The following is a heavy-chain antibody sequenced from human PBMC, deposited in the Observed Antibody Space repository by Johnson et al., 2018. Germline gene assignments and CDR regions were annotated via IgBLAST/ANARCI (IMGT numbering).Heavy chain of an antibody. D-gene: IGHD1-20*01. Sequence: QVQLVESGGGVVQPGRSLRLSCAASGFTFSSYAMHWVRQAPGKGLEWVAVISYGGSNKYYADSVKGRFTISRDNAKNSLYLQMNSLRAEDTAVYYCAKDLTGTTRDYYGMDVWGQGTTVTGSS. CDR1: GFTFSSYA. V-gene: IGHV3-30-3*01. CDR2: ISYGGSNK. J-gene: IGHJ6*02. CDR3: AKDLTGTTRDYYGMDV.